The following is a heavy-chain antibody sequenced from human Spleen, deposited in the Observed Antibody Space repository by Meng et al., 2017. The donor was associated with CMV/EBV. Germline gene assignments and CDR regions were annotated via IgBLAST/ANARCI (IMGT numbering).Heavy chain of an antibody. CDR3: ARGRSYYDSSGSASNAFDI. D-gene: IGHD3-22*01. CDR2: ISSSSSNI. CDR1: GFTFSSYS. Sequence: GGSLRLSCAASGFTFSSYSMNWVRQAPGKGLEWVSYISSSSSNIYYADSVKGRFNISSDNAKNPLYLQMTSLRAEDTAVYYCARGRSYYDSSGSASNAFDIWGEGTMVTVSS. J-gene: IGHJ3*02. V-gene: IGHV3-48*04.